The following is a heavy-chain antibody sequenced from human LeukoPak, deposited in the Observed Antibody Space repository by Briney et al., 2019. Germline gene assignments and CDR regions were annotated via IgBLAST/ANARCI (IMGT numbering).Heavy chain of an antibody. D-gene: IGHD3-10*01. J-gene: IGHJ4*02. CDR2: ISGSGGST. Sequence: PGGSLRLSXAASGFTFSTYAMSWVRQAPGKGLEWVSAISGSGGSTYYADSVKGRFTISRDNSKNTLYLQMNSLRAEDTAVYYCANKGSSTMVRPYYFDYWGQGTLVTVSS. CDR1: GFTFSTYA. V-gene: IGHV3-23*01. CDR3: ANKGSSTMVRPYYFDY.